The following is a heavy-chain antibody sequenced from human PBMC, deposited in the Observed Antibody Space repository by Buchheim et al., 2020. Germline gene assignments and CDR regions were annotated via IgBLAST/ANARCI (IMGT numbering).Heavy chain of an antibody. CDR3: HGGDYGGNSNYYYGMDV. CDR2: IYHSGST. Sequence: QLQLQESGSGLVKPSQTLSLTCAVSGGSISSGGYSWSWTRQPPGKGLEWIGYIYHSGSTYYNPSIKSRVTISVDRSKNQFSLKLSSVTAADTAVYYCHGGDYGGNSNYYYGMDVWGQGTT. CDR1: GGSISSGGYS. D-gene: IGHD4-23*01. J-gene: IGHJ6*02. V-gene: IGHV4-30-2*01.